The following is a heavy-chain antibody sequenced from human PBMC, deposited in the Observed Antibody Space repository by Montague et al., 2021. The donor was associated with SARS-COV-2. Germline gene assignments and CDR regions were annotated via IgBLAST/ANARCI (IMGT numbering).Heavy chain of an antibody. V-gene: IGHV4-34*01. Sequence: SETLSLTCAVYGGSFSGDGSFSGYYWSWIRQPPGKGLEWIGEINHGGTTNYNPSLKSRVIISVDTSKNQFSLKLRSVTAADTAVYYCARGHYSSSWYGIRYYFDYWGQGTLVTVSS. CDR3: ARGHYSSSWYGIRYYFDY. CDR2: INHGGTT. D-gene: IGHD6-13*01. CDR1: GGSFSGDGSFSGYY. J-gene: IGHJ4*02.